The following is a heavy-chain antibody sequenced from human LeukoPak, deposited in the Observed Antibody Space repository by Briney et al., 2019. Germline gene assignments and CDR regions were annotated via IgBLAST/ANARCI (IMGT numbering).Heavy chain of an antibody. CDR1: GYTFTSYG. D-gene: IGHD3-3*01. J-gene: IGHJ4*02. Sequence: LWASVKVSCKASGYTFTSYGMSWVRQAPGQGLEWMGWISAYNGNTNYAQKLQGRVTMTTDTSTSTAYMELRSLRSDDTAVYYCARPRSYYDFWSGPEPLDYWGQGTLVTVSS. CDR2: ISAYNGNT. CDR3: ARPRSYYDFWSGPEPLDY. V-gene: IGHV1-18*01.